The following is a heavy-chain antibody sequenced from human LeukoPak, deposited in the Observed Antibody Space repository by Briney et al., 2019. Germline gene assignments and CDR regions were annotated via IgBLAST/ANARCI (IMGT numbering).Heavy chain of an antibody. D-gene: IGHD3-3*01. Sequence: GGSLRLSCAASGFXFGSYRINWVRQAPGKGREWVSFISSSGSTIYYADSVKGRFTISRDNAANSLYLQMNSLRAEDTAVYYCVRDRGNDFWGADVSYFDYWGQGTLVTVSS. CDR2: ISSSGSTI. CDR1: GFXFGSYR. J-gene: IGHJ4*02. V-gene: IGHV3-48*03. CDR3: VRDRGNDFWGADVSYFDY.